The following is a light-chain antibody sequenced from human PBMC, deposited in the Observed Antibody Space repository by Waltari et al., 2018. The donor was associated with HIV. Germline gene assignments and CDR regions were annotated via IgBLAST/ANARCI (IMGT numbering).Light chain of an antibody. V-gene: IGLV3-1*01. CDR2: QDT. J-gene: IGLJ2*01. CDR1: KLGDQY. CDR3: QAWDSSAVV. Sequence: SYELTQPPSVSVSPGQTATITCSGGKLGDQYVSWYQQRPGQSPVLVIYQDTGRPSGIPERLSGSNSGNTATLTISGTQAMDEADYYCQAWDSSAVVFGGGTKLTVL.